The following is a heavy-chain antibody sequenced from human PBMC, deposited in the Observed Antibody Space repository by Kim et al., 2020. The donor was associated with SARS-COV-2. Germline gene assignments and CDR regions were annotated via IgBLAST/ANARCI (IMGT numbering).Heavy chain of an antibody. Sequence: RVTISVDTSKNQFSLKLSSVTAADTAVYYCARGRVLLWFGELLTYYFDYWGQGTLVTVSS. J-gene: IGHJ4*02. CDR3: ARGRVLLWFGELLTYYFDY. D-gene: IGHD3-10*01. V-gene: IGHV4-34*01.